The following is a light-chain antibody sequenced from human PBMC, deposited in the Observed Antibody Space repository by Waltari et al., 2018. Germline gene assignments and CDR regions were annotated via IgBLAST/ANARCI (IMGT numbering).Light chain of an antibody. CDR2: GAS. Sequence: DIIMTQSPAPLSLSPGERATLSCRASQNVNSNLAWYQQKPGQAPRLLIYGASIRATGIPARFSGSGSGTQFTLTINSLQSEDSAVYFCQQHNDWPPWTFGQGTKVELK. J-gene: IGKJ1*01. CDR1: QNVNSN. CDR3: QQHNDWPPWT. V-gene: IGKV3-15*01.